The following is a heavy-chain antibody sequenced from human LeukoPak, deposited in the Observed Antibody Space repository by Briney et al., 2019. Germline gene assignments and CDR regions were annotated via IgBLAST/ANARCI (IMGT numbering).Heavy chain of an antibody. CDR2: IYTSGST. CDR1: GGSISSGSYY. CDR3: AREALLWFGESPNYYYYYYMDV. J-gene: IGHJ6*03. Sequence: SQTLSLTCTVSGGSISSGSYYWSWIRQPAGTGLEWIGRIYTSGSTNYNPSLKSRVTISVDTSKNQFSLKLSSVTAADTAVYYCAREALLWFGESPNYYYYYYMDVWGKGTTVTVSS. V-gene: IGHV4-61*02. D-gene: IGHD3-10*01.